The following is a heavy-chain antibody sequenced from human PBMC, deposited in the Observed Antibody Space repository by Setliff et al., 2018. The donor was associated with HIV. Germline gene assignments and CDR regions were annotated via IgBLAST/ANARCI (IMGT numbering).Heavy chain of an antibody. CDR3: ARASGGNSVENGFDI. Sequence: GASVKVSCKTSDYTFTNYGIYWVRQAPGQGLEWMGWIGNYNGNTNYAQKFHGRVTMTTDTSTRTAYMEMRGLTYDDTAVYYCARASGGNSVENGFDIWGQGTMVTVSS. CDR2: IGNYNGNT. CDR1: DYTFTNYG. D-gene: IGHD1-26*01. J-gene: IGHJ3*02. V-gene: IGHV1-18*01.